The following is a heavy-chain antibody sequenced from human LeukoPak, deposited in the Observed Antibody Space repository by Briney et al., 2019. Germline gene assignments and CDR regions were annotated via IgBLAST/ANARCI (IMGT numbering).Heavy chain of an antibody. D-gene: IGHD1-1*01. CDR2: IYYSGST. Sequence: ASETLSLTCTVSGGSISSSSYYWGWIRQPPGKGLEWIGSIYYSGSTYYNPSLKSRVTISVDTSKNQFSLKLSSVTAADTAVYYCARHWSPGYFDYWGQGTLVTVSS. CDR1: GGSISSSSYY. CDR3: ARHWSPGYFDY. V-gene: IGHV4-39*01. J-gene: IGHJ4*02.